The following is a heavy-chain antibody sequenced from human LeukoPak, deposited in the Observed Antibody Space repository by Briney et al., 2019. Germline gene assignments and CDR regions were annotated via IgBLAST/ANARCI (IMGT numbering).Heavy chain of an antibody. CDR1: GYTFTSYG. CDR2: ISAYNGNT. Sequence: ASVKVSCKASGYTFTSYGISWVRQAPGQGLEWMGWISAYNGNTNYAQKFQGRVTITADKSTSTAYMELSSLRSEDTAVYYCAREEYYDSSGYQTDYYYYYYMDVWGKGTTVTVSS. D-gene: IGHD3-22*01. V-gene: IGHV1-18*01. CDR3: AREEYYDSSGYQTDYYYYYYMDV. J-gene: IGHJ6*03.